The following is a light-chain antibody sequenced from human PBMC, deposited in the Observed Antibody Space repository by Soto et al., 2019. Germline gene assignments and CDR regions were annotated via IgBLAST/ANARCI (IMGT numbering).Light chain of an antibody. Sequence: QAVVTQPPSVSGAPGQRVTISCTGNSSNLGAGYDVHWYQQLPGAAPKLVIFGNRNRPSGVPERFSGSKSGTSASLAITGLQTEDEADYYCQAYDYSLTAAVFGGGTQLTVL. CDR2: GNR. J-gene: IGLJ3*02. CDR1: SSNLGAGYD. CDR3: QAYDYSLTAAV. V-gene: IGLV1-40*01.